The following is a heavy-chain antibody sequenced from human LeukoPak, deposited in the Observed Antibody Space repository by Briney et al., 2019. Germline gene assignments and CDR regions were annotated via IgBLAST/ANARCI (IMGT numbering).Heavy chain of an antibody. CDR1: GYTFTGYY. D-gene: IGHD3-16*01. CDR3: ARDWGHSDAFDI. CDR2: INPNSGGT. J-gene: IGHJ3*02. Sequence: ASVKVSCKASGYTFTGYYMHWVRPAPGQGLEWMGWINPNSGGTNYAQKFQGRVTMTRDTSISTAYVELSRLRSDDTAVYYCARDWGHSDAFDIWGQGTMVTVSS. V-gene: IGHV1-2*02.